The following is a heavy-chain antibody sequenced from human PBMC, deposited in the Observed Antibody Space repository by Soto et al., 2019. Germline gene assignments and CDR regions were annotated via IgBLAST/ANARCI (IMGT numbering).Heavy chain of an antibody. D-gene: IGHD2-2*01. CDR3: ARSRGGGGYYYYGMDV. V-gene: IGHV1-69*05. Sequence: GASVKVSCKASGGTFSTSAISWVRQAPGQGLEWMGGIIPIFGTANYAQKFQGRVTITRDTSASTAYMELSSLRSEDTAVYYCARSRGGGGYYYYGMDVWGQGTTVPVSS. CDR1: GGTFSTSA. CDR2: IIPIFGTA. J-gene: IGHJ6*02.